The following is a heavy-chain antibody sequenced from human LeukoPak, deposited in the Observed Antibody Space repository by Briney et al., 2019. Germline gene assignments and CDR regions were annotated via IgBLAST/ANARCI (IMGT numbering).Heavy chain of an antibody. J-gene: IGHJ4*02. Sequence: PSETLSLTCTVSGGSISSSSYYWGWIRQPPGKGLEWIGSIFHSGSAYYNPSLKGRVTISVDTSKNQFSLKLSSVTAADTAVYFCAREGSYYYDTRGDYFDYWGQGTLVTVSS. V-gene: IGHV4-39*07. CDR1: GGSISSSSYY. D-gene: IGHD3-22*01. CDR2: IFHSGSA. CDR3: AREGSYYYDTRGDYFDY.